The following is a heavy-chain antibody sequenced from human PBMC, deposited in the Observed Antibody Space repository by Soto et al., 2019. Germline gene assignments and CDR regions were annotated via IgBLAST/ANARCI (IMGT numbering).Heavy chain of an antibody. CDR3: ARRGLRCWSNFRYHSYGMDV. D-gene: IGHD1-1*01. V-gene: IGHV1-8*01. Sequence: QVQLVQSGAEVKKPGASVKVSCKASGYTFTSYDINWVRQATGQGLEWMGWMNTNSGNTGYAQKFQSRVTMTRNSSPSTAYMELNSLRSEDTAVYYCARRGLRCWSNFRYHSYGMDVWGQGTTVTVSS. J-gene: IGHJ6*02. CDR2: MNTNSGNT. CDR1: GYTFTSYD.